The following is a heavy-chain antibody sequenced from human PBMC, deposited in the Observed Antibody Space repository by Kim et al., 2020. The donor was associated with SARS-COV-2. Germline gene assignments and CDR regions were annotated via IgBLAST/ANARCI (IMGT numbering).Heavy chain of an antibody. J-gene: IGHJ5*02. CDR2: ISGSGGST. Sequence: GGSLRLSCAASGFTFSSYAMSWVRQAPGKGLEWVSAISGSGGSTYYADSVKGRFTISRDNSKNTLYLQMNSLRAEDTAVYYCAKSFGGIAAADDYGDYVNWVDPWGQGTLVTVSS. CDR1: GFTFSSYA. CDR3: AKSFGGIAAADDYGDYVNWVDP. D-gene: IGHD4-17*01. V-gene: IGHV3-23*01.